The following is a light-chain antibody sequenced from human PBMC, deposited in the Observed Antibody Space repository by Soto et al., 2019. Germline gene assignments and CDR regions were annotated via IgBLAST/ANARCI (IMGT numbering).Light chain of an antibody. CDR1: QSVGTW. Sequence: DIQMTQSPSTLSASVGGRVTITCRASQSVGTWVAWYQQKPGKAPKLLIYGASNLESGVPSRFSGSGSGTEFTLTISRLEPEDYAVYHCQQYGSSPQTFGQGTKVDIK. V-gene: IGKV1-5*01. CDR3: QQYGSSPQT. J-gene: IGKJ1*01. CDR2: GAS.